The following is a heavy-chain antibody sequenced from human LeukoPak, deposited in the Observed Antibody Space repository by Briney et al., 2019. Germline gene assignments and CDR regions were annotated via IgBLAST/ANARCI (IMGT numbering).Heavy chain of an antibody. CDR2: FDPEDGET. V-gene: IGHV1-24*01. Sequence: ASVKVSCKVSGYTLTELSMHWVRQAPGKGLEWMGGFDPEDGETIYAQKFQGRVTMTEDTSTDTAYMELSSLRSEDTAVYYCAAVTLVATDYDFWSGYSLAFDPRGQGTLVTVSS. CDR3: AAVTLVATDYDFWSGYSLAFDP. D-gene: IGHD3-3*01. CDR1: GYTLTELS. J-gene: IGHJ5*02.